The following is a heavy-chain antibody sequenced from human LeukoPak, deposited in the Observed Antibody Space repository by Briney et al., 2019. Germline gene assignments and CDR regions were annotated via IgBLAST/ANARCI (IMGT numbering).Heavy chain of an antibody. CDR1: GFTFSSYG. Sequence: PGRSLRLSCAASGFTFSSYGMHWVRQAPGKGLEWVPVISYDGSNKYYADSVKGRFTISRDNSKNTLYLQMNSLRAEDTAVYYCAKGVVPAALMNWFDPWGQGTLVTVSS. J-gene: IGHJ5*02. D-gene: IGHD2-2*01. CDR2: ISYDGSNK. CDR3: AKGVVPAALMNWFDP. V-gene: IGHV3-30*18.